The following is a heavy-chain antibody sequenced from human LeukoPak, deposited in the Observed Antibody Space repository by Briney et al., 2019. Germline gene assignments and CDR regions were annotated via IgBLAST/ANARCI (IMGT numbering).Heavy chain of an antibody. J-gene: IGHJ4*02. V-gene: IGHV3-30*04. CDR2: ISYEGSNK. Sequence: GGSLRLSCAASGFTFSSYAMHWVRQAPGKGLEWVAVISYEGSNKYYADSVKGRFTISRDNSKNTLYLQMNSLRAEDTAVYYCATIAAAGTDYWGQGTLVTVSS. CDR1: GFTFSSYA. CDR3: ATIAAAGTDY. D-gene: IGHD6-13*01.